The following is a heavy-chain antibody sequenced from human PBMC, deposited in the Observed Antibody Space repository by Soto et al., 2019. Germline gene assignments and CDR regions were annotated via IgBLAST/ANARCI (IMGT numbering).Heavy chain of an antibody. D-gene: IGHD3-22*01. CDR3: ARASYYDSSGQWA. CDR1: GGSISSYY. Sequence: TSETLSLTCTVSGGSISSYYWSWIRQPPGKGLEWIGYIYYSGSTNYNPSLKSRVTISVDTSKNQFSLKLSSVTAADTAVYYCARASYYDSSGQWAWGQGTLVTVSS. CDR2: IYYSGST. J-gene: IGHJ5*02. V-gene: IGHV4-59*01.